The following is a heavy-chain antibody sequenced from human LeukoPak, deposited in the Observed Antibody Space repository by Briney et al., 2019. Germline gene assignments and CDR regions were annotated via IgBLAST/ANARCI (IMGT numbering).Heavy chain of an antibody. V-gene: IGHV3-48*03. CDR3: ARSLSGYITDSLFEQ. CDR1: GFSFSSYE. J-gene: IGHJ4*02. D-gene: IGHD5-12*01. CDR2: INSGHSV. Sequence: GGSLRLSCVVSGFSFSSYEMNWVRQAPGNGLEWVSYINSGHSVHYADSVKGRFTVSRDNARDSLYLQMNSLRAEDTAVYYCARSLSGYITDSLFEQWGQGTLVTVSS.